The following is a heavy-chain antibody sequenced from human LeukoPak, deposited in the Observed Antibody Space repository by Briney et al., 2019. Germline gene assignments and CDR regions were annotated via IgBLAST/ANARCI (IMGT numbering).Heavy chain of an antibody. Sequence: GGSLRLSCAASGFTFSSYAMHWVRQAPGKRLEWVAVISYDGSNKYYADSVKGRFTISRDNSKNPLYLQMNSLRAEDTAVYYCARGGGDYVWGSYYYWPGDYWGQGTLVTVSS. D-gene: IGHD3-16*01. J-gene: IGHJ4*02. CDR2: ISYDGSNK. CDR3: ARGGGDYVWGSYYYWPGDY. CDR1: GFTFSSYA. V-gene: IGHV3-30-3*01.